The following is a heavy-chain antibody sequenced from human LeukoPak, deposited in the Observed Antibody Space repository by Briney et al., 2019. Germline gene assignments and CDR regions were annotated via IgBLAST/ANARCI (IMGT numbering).Heavy chain of an antibody. Sequence: SENLSLNCTVSGGSISSYYWSWIRQPPGKGLEWIGYIYYSGSTNYNPSLKSRVTISVDTSKKQFSLKLSSVTAADTAVYYCARGHDYGAYSSKSDHYYFDYWGQGTLVTVSS. D-gene: IGHD4-17*01. CDR3: ARGHDYGAYSSKSDHYYFDY. V-gene: IGHV4-59*08. CDR2: IYYSGST. J-gene: IGHJ4*02. CDR1: GGSISSYY.